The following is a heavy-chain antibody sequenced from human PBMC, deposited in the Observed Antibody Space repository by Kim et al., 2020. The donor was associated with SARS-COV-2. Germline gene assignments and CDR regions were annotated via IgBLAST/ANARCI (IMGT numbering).Heavy chain of an antibody. D-gene: IGHD6-13*01. CDR2: IKQDGSEK. Sequence: GGSLRLSCAASRFTFSSYWMSWVRQAPGKGLEWVANIKQDGSEKYYVDSVKGRFTISRDNAKNSLYLQMNSLRAEDTAVYYCAREIAAVQRGFEFWGQGT. V-gene: IGHV3-7*03. CDR1: RFTFSSYW. J-gene: IGHJ4*02. CDR3: AREIAAVQRGFEF.